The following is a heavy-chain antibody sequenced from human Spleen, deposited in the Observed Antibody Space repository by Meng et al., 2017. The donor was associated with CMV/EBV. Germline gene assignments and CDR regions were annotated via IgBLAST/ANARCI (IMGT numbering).Heavy chain of an antibody. Sequence: SETLSLTCTVSGGSISSGDYYWSWIRQPPGKGLEWIGYIYYSGSTYYNPSLKSRVTISVDTSKNQFSLKLSSVTAADTAVYYCAREVYSYGSGHSSFDYWGQGTLVTVSS. CDR2: IYYSGST. CDR1: GGSISSGDYY. V-gene: IGHV4-30-4*08. J-gene: IGHJ4*02. D-gene: IGHD5-18*01. CDR3: AREVYSYGSGHSSFDY.